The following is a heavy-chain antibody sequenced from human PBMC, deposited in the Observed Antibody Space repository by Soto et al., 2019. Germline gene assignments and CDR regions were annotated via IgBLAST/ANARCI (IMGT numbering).Heavy chain of an antibody. J-gene: IGHJ6*03. D-gene: IGHD6-6*01. Sequence: GGSLRLSCAASGFTFSGSAMHWVRQASGKGLEWVGRIRSKANSYATAYAASVKGRFTISRDDSKNTAYLQMNSLKTEDTAVYYCTSGVSRATSDSSYFDMXAWGKGTTVTFSS. CDR2: IRSKANSYAT. V-gene: IGHV3-73*01. CDR3: TSGVSRATSDSSYFDMXA. CDR1: GFTFSGSA.